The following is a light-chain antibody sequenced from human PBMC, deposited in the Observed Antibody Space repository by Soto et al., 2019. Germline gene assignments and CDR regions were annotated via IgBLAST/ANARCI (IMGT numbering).Light chain of an antibody. CDR1: SSDVGSYNL. J-gene: IGLJ3*02. V-gene: IGLV2-23*01. CDR3: CSYAGSSTLWV. Sequence: QSALTQPASVSGSPGQSITISCTGTSSDVGSYNLVTWYQHNPGKAPKLMIYEGSKRSSGVSNRFSGSKSGNTASLTISWLQAEDEADYYCCSYAGSSTLWVFGGGTKLTVL. CDR2: EGS.